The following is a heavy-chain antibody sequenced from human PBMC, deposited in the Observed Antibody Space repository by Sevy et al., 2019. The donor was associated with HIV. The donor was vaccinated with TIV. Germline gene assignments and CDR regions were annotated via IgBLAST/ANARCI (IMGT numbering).Heavy chain of an antibody. J-gene: IGHJ4*02. V-gene: IGHV3-23*01. Sequence: GESLKISCAASGFTFSKYYMSWVRQPPGKGLEWVSTLSFGCGEINYADSVKGRFTTSRDKSKSSVYLQMNNLRPEDTAVYYCAREGGTKPHDYWGQGTLVTVSS. CDR3: AREGGTKPHDY. CDR1: GFTFSKYY. D-gene: IGHD2-8*01. CDR2: LSFGCGEI.